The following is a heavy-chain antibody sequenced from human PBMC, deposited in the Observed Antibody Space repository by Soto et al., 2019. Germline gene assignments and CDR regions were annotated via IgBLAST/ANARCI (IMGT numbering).Heavy chain of an antibody. V-gene: IGHV1-18*01. CDR2: ISAYNGNT. CDR1: GYTFTSYG. D-gene: IGHD2-2*01. J-gene: IGHJ5*01. CDR3: ARDAEYCSRTSCYARWFDS. Sequence: QVQLVQSGAEVKKPGASVKVSCKASGYTFTSYGISWVRQAPGQGLEWMGWISAYNGNTNYAQKLQGRVTMPTDTSTSTAYMELRSLRSDDSAVYYCARDAEYCSRTSCYARWFDSWGQGTLVTVSS.